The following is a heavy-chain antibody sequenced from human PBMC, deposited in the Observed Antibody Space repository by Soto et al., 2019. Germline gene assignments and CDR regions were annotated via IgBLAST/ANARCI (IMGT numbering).Heavy chain of an antibody. D-gene: IGHD1-20*01. Sequence: SETLSLTCTVSGGSISTYYWSWIRPPPGKGLEWLGYIYYNGNSYYDPSLKSRLTMSVDTSKNQFSLRLSSATAADTAVYYCAREQYNWKIWGQGTLVTVS. CDR1: GGSISTYY. J-gene: IGHJ4*02. CDR2: IYYNGNS. CDR3: AREQYNWKI. V-gene: IGHV4-59*01.